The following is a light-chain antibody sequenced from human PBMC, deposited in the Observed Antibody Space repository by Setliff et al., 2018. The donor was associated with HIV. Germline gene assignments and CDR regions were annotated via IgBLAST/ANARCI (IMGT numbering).Light chain of an antibody. Sequence: QSVLTQPPSASGTPGQRVTISCSGSSSNIGSNTVNWYQHLPGTAPKLLIYSNDQRPSGVPDRFSGSKSGTSASLAISGLQSEDEADYYCAAWDDSLNGYVFGTGTKV. V-gene: IGLV1-44*01. J-gene: IGLJ1*01. CDR2: SND. CDR3: AAWDDSLNGYV. CDR1: SSNIGSNT.